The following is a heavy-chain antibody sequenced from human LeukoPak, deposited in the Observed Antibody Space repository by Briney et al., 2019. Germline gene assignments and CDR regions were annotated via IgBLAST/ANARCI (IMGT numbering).Heavy chain of an antibody. CDR1: GFTFDDYG. V-gene: IGHV3-7*01. CDR3: VRRNFFDY. CDR2: IKYDGSEQ. J-gene: IGHJ4*02. Sequence: GGSLRLSCAASGFTFDDYGMSWVRQAPGKGLEWVANIKYDGSEQYYVDSVKGRFTISRDYAKKSLFLQMNSLRAEDTAVYYCVRRNFFDYWGQGTLVTVSS.